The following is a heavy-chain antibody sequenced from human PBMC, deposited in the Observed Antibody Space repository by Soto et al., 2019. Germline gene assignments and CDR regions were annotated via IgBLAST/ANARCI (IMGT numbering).Heavy chain of an antibody. D-gene: IGHD6-13*01. J-gene: IGHJ6*02. V-gene: IGHV3-23*01. CDR2: ISGSGGST. CDR3: AKDPRIAAAGTPYYYYYGMDV. Sequence: GGSLRLSCAASGFTFSSYAMSWVRQAPGKGLEWVSAISGSGGSTYYADSVKGRFTISRDNSKNTLYLQMNSLRAEDTAVYYCAKDPRIAAAGTPYYYYYGMDVWGQGTTVTVSS. CDR1: GFTFSSYA.